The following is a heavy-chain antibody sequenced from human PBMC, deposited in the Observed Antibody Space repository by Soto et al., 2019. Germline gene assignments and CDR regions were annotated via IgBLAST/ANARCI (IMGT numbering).Heavy chain of an antibody. CDR2: ISAYNGNT. J-gene: IGHJ6*02. V-gene: IGHV1-18*04. Sequence: GASVKVSCKASGYTFTSYGISWVRQAPGQGLEWMGWISAYNGNTNYAQKLQGRVTMTTDTSTSTAYMELRSLRSDDTAVYYCARTGSRGYYYYYGMDVWGQGTTVTVSS. D-gene: IGHD1-1*01. CDR3: ARTGSRGYYYYYGMDV. CDR1: GYTFTSYG.